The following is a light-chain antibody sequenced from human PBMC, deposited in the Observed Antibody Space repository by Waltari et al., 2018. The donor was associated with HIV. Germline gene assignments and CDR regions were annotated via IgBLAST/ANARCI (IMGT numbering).Light chain of an antibody. Sequence: QLVLTQSPSASASLGASVKLTCTLSRGHSSYAIAWHQKQAEKGPRYLMKVNSDGSHDKGDGIPDRFSGSSSWAERYLTISSLQSEDEADYYCQTWATGIQVFGGGTKLTVL. CDR2: VNSDGSH. CDR1: RGHSSYA. CDR3: QTWATGIQV. J-gene: IGLJ3*02. V-gene: IGLV4-69*01.